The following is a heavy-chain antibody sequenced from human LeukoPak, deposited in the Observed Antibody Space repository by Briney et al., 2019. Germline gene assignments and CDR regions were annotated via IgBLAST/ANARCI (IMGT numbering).Heavy chain of an antibody. CDR3: AKNIVVEVAAYDY. CDR1: GFTFSSYA. J-gene: IGHJ4*02. D-gene: IGHD2-15*01. V-gene: IGHV3-23*01. Sequence: GWSLRLSCAASGFTFSSYAMTWVRQAPGKGLEWVSAISGSGGSTYYADSVKGRFTISRDNSKNTLYLQMNSLRAEDTAVYYCAKNIVVEVAAYDYWGQGTLVTVSS. CDR2: ISGSGGST.